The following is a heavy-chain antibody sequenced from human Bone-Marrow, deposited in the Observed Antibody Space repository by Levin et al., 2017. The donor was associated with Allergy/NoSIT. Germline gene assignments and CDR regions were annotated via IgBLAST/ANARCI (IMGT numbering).Heavy chain of an antibody. V-gene: IGHV1-69*13. CDR3: ARSDVLVVPAAELANEGLDYYFHYLDL. Sequence: GASVKVSCKASGGTFSGYAISWVRQAPGQGLEWMGGIIPTFATANYAQKFQGRLTITADESTITAYMELSGLRSEDTAMYFCARSDVLVVPAAELANEGLDYYFHYLDLWGKGTTVIVSS. CDR1: GGTFSGYA. J-gene: IGHJ6*03. D-gene: IGHD2-15*01. CDR2: IIPTFATA.